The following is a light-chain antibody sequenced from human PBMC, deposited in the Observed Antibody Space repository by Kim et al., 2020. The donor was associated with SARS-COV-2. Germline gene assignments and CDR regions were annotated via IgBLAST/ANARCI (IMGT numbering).Light chain of an antibody. J-gene: IGKJ1*01. CDR3: QQSET. V-gene: IGKV3-20*01. CDR1: QTIAYGH. CDR2: NTS. Sequence: TLALAPGGRATLSCRASQTIAYGHLAWYQQKPGQAPRLLIYNTSSRATGIPDRFAGSGSGTDFTLTISRLEPEDFAVYYCQQSETFGQGTKVDIK.